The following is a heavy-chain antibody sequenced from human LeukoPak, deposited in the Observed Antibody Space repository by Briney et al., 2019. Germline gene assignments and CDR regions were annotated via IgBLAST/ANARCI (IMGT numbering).Heavy chain of an antibody. CDR2: INHSGST. Sequence: SETLSLTCAVYGGSFSGYYWSWIRQPPGKGLEWIGEINHSGSTNYNPSLKSRVTISVDTSKNQFSLKLSSVTAADTAMYYCARGADYIGYYYYGMDVWGQGTTVTVSS. D-gene: IGHD4-11*01. V-gene: IGHV4-34*01. CDR1: GGSFSGYY. CDR3: ARGADYIGYYYYGMDV. J-gene: IGHJ6*02.